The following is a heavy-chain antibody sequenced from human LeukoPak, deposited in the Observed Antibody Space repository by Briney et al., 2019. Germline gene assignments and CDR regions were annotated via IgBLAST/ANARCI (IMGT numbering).Heavy chain of an antibody. CDR3: ARADYGDYHGYYYYMDV. J-gene: IGHJ6*03. CDR1: GYTFTSYY. Sequence: ASVKVSCKASGYTFTSYYMHWVRQAPGQRLEWMGIINPSGGSTSYAQKFQGRVTMTRDTSTSTVYMELSSLRSEDTAVYYCARADYGDYHGYYYYMDVWGKGTTVTVSS. D-gene: IGHD4-17*01. CDR2: INPSGGST. V-gene: IGHV1-46*01.